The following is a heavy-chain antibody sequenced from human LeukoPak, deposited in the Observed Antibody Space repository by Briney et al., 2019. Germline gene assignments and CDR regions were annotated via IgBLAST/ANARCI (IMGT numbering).Heavy chain of an antibody. CDR3: ARDPNRHYGFTYYFDY. J-gene: IGHJ4*02. CDR1: GFTFSSYA. Sequence: PGGPLRLSCAASGFTFSSYAMHWVRQAPGKGLEWVAVISYDGSNKYYADSVKGRFTISRDNSKNTLYLQMNSLRAEDTAVYYCARDPNRHYGFTYYFDYWGQGTLVTVSS. CDR2: ISYDGSNK. V-gene: IGHV3-30*04. D-gene: IGHD3-10*01.